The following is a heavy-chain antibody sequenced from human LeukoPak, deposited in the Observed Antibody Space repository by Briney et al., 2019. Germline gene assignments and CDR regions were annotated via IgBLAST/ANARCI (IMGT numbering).Heavy chain of an antibody. D-gene: IGHD2-2*02. CDR1: GGSISSSSYY. Sequence: SETLSLTCTVSGGSISSSSYYWGWIRQPPGKGLEWIGSIYYSGSTYYNPSLKSRVTISVDTSKNQFSLKLISVTTADTAVYYCARGDVPGAIGVFDSWGQGTLVTVSS. CDR2: IYYSGST. CDR3: ARGDVPGAIGVFDS. V-gene: IGHV4-39*07. J-gene: IGHJ4*02.